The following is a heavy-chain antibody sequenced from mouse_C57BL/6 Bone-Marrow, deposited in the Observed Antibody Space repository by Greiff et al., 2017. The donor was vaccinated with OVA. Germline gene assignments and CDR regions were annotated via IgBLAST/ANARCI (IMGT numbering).Heavy chain of an antibody. D-gene: IGHD1-1*01. J-gene: IGHJ4*01. V-gene: IGHV1-77*01. CDR2: IGPGSGST. CDR3: APYYYALAMDY. CDR1: GYTFTDYY. Sequence: QVQLQQSGAELVKPGASVKISCKASGYTFTDYYINWVKQRPGQGLEWIGKIGPGSGSTYYNEKFKGKATLTADKSPSPAYLQLSSLTSEDSAVYFCAPYYYALAMDYWGQGTSVTGSS.